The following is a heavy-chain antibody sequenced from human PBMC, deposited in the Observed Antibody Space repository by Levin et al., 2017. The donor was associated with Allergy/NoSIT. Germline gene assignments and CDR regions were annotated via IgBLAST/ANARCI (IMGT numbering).Heavy chain of an antibody. J-gene: IGHJ4*02. CDR2: ISSNGGST. CDR1: GFTFSSYA. CDR3: VKSLYSSSWYFDY. V-gene: IGHV3-64D*06. Sequence: QSGGSLRLSCSASGFTFSSYAMHWVRQAPGKGLEYVSAISSNGGSTYYADSVKGRFTISRDNSKNTLYLQMSSLRAEDTAVYYCVKSLYSSSWYFDYWGQGTLVTVSS. D-gene: IGHD6-13*01.